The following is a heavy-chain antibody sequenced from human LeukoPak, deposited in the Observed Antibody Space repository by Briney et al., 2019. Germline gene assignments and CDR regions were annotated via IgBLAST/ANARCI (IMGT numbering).Heavy chain of an antibody. V-gene: IGHV3-53*01. CDR3: ARADYGYGD. D-gene: IGHD5-18*01. CDR2: IYPDGRT. Sequence: GGSLRLSCAASGLIVSNNYMSWVRQAPGKGLEWVSVIYPDGRTYYADSVKGRFTISRDNPKNTLYLQMNSLRVEDTAVYYCARADYGYGDWGQGTLVTVSS. CDR1: GLIVSNNY. J-gene: IGHJ4*02.